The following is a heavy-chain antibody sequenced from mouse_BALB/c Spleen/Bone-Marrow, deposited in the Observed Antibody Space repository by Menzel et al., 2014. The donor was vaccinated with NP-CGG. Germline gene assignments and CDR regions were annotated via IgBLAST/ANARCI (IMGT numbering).Heavy chain of an antibody. D-gene: IGHD2-1*01. CDR3: ARGGGNYPYAMDY. CDR2: IYPGNVNT. Sequence: LVESGPELVKPGTSVRISCKASGYTFTSYYIHWVEQRPGQGLEWIGWIYPGNVNTKYNERFKGKATLTTDKSSSTAYMQLSSLTSEDSAVYFCARGGGNYPYAMDYWGQGTSVTVSS. V-gene: IGHV1S56*01. CDR1: GYTFTSYY. J-gene: IGHJ4*01.